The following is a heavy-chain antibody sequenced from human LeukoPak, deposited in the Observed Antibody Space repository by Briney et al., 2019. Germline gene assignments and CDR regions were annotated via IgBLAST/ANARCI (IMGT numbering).Heavy chain of an antibody. CDR1: GFTVSSNY. Sequence: GGSLRLSCAASGFTVSSNYMSWVRQAPGKGLEWVSIIYSGGSTFYADSVKGRFTISGDNSKNTLYLRMNSLRAEDTAVYYCARGGSYLSAFDIWGQGTMVTVSS. D-gene: IGHD1-26*01. CDR2: IYSGGST. V-gene: IGHV3-53*01. CDR3: ARGGSYLSAFDI. J-gene: IGHJ3*02.